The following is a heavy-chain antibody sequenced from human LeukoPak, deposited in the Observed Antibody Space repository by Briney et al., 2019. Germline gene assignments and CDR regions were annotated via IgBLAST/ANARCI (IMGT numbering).Heavy chain of an antibody. J-gene: IGHJ5*02. Sequence: APVKVSCKASGYTFTSYGISWVRQAPGQGLEWMGWISAYNGNTNYAQKLQGRVTMTTDTSTSTAYMELRSLRSDDTAVYYCARASSSWYEGFWFDPWGQGTLVTVSS. CDR1: GYTFTSYG. V-gene: IGHV1-18*01. D-gene: IGHD6-13*01. CDR3: ARASSSWYEGFWFDP. CDR2: ISAYNGNT.